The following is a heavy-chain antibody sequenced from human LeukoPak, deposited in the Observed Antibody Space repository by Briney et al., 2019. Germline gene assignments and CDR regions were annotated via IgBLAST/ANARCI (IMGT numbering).Heavy chain of an antibody. CDR3: ARSQYYYGSGSYYNDY. CDR2: ISAYNGNT. D-gene: IGHD3-10*01. Sequence: ASVKVSCKASGYTFTSYGISWVRQAPGQGLEWMGWISAYNGNTNYAQKLQGGVTMTTDTSTSTAYMELRSLRSDDTAVYYCARSQYYYGSGSYYNDYWGQGTLVTVSS. J-gene: IGHJ4*02. CDR1: GYTFTSYG. V-gene: IGHV1-18*01.